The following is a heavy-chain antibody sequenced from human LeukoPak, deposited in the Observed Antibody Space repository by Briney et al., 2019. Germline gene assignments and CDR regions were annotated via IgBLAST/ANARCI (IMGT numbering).Heavy chain of an antibody. Sequence: PSETLSLTCTVSGGSISSYYWGWLRQPPGKGLEWIGGIYYSGSTYYNPSLKSRVTISVDTSKNQFSLNLTSVTAADTAVYYCARHPPELGAAYYYYMDVWGKGTTVTISS. D-gene: IGHD3-16*01. J-gene: IGHJ6*03. CDR2: IYYSGST. CDR3: ARHPPELGAAYYYYMDV. V-gene: IGHV4-39*01. CDR1: GGSISSYY.